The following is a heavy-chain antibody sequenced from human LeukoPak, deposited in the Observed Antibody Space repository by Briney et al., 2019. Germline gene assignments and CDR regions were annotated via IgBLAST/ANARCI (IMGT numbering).Heavy chain of an antibody. CDR2: ITSYNGNT. V-gene: IGHV1-18*01. CDR1: GYSFSRYG. Sequence: ASVKVSCKASGYSFSRYGISWVRQAPGQGLEWMGWITSYNGNTDYAQSFQGRVTMTTDTFTSTAYMELTSQTSDDTAVYYCARAGATVTSHFDYWGQGTLVIVSS. CDR3: ARAGATVTSHFDY. J-gene: IGHJ4*02. D-gene: IGHD4-11*01.